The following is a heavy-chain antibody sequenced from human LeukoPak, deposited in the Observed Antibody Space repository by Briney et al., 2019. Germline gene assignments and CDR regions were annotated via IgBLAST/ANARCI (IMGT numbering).Heavy chain of an antibody. D-gene: IGHD4-11*01. CDR2: ISPSGGST. J-gene: IGHJ6*03. Sequence: GGSLRLSCAASGFSFDSFAMNWVRQAPGKGLEWVSTISPSGGSTYYADSVKGRFSISRDSSKNTLYLHMNSLRAEDTAVYFCAKAYCNYFSYTSYYMDVWGKGTTVTVSS. CDR1: GFSFDSFA. CDR3: AKAYCNYFSYTSYYMDV. V-gene: IGHV3-23*01.